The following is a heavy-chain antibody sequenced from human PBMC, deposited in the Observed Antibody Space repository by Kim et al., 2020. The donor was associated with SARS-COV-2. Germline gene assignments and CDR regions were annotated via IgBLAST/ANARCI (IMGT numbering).Heavy chain of an antibody. V-gene: IGHV3-21*01. Sequence: SVKGRFTISRDNAKNSLYLQMNSLRAEDTAVYYCARGSINYYDSSGPQNYWGQGTLVTVSS. CDR3: ARGSINYYDSSGPQNY. D-gene: IGHD3-22*01. J-gene: IGHJ4*02.